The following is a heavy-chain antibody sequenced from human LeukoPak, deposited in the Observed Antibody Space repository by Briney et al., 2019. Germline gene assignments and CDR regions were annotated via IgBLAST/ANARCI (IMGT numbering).Heavy chain of an antibody. Sequence: SETLSLTCTVSGGSISSGDYYWSWIRQPPGKGLEWIGYIYYSGSTYYNPSLKSRVTISVDTSKNQFSLKLSSVTAADTAVHYCARGGGRLLLWFGETCLDYWGQGTLVTVSS. D-gene: IGHD3-10*01. V-gene: IGHV4-30-4*08. CDR1: GGSISSGDYY. CDR3: ARGGGRLLLWFGETCLDY. J-gene: IGHJ4*02. CDR2: IYYSGST.